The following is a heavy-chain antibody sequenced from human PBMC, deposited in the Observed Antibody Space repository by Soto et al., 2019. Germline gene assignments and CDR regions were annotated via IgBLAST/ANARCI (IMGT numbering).Heavy chain of an antibody. D-gene: IGHD3-3*01. Sequence: QVQLVESGGGVVQPGRSLRLSCAASGFTFSSYAMHWVRQAPGKGLEWVAVISYDGSNKHYADSVKGRFTISRDNFKNSLYLQMNSLRAEDTTVYYCARDEIRFSWAYGMDVWGQGTTVTVSS. CDR2: ISYDGSNK. V-gene: IGHV3-30-3*01. CDR3: ARDEIRFSWAYGMDV. J-gene: IGHJ6*02. CDR1: GFTFSSYA.